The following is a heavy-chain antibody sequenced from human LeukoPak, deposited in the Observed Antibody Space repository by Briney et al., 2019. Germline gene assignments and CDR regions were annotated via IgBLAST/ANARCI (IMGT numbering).Heavy chain of an antibody. V-gene: IGHV3-15*01. D-gene: IGHD6-19*01. CDR2: IKSKTEGGTT. Sequence: KTGGSLRLSCTASGLTLSTAWMSWVRQAPGKGLEWVGRIKSKTEGGTTDYAAPVKGRFTISIDDSKNTLYLQMNSLTTGDTAVYYCAKYNIGWNFGSWGQGTLVTVSS. CDR1: GLTLSTAW. CDR3: AKYNIGWNFGS. J-gene: IGHJ4*02.